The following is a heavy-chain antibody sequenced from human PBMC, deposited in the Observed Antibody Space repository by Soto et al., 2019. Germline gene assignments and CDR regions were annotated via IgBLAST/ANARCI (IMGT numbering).Heavy chain of an antibody. J-gene: IGHJ3*02. CDR1: GYSFTSYW. CDR3: ARRIIVVVPAAIQAGAFDI. Sequence: GESLKISCKGSGYSFTSYWIGWVRQMPGKVLEWMGIIYPGDSDTRYSPSFQGQVTISADESISTAYLQWSSLKASDTAMYYCARRIIVVVPAAIQAGAFDIWGQGXMVTV. D-gene: IGHD2-2*01. CDR2: IYPGDSDT. V-gene: IGHV5-51*01.